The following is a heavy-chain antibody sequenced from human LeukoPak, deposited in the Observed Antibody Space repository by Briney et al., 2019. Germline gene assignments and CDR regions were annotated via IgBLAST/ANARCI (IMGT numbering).Heavy chain of an antibody. Sequence: GPLTLSCAAFGFTFLSFEIKWVRPGPGQGLEWGSYISSRGGTVYYAASVKGRFTISRDNAKNSLYLQMNSLRAEDTAVYYCARAVYGGSSPDYWGQGTLVTVSS. CDR1: GFTFLSFE. V-gene: IGHV3-48*03. CDR3: ARAVYGGSSPDY. D-gene: IGHD4-23*01. CDR2: ISSRGGTV. J-gene: IGHJ4*02.